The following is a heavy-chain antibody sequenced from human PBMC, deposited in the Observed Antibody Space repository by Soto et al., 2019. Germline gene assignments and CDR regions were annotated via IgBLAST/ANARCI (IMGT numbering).Heavy chain of an antibody. CDR1: GFTFSSFW. Sequence: GSLRLSCAASGFTFSSFWMHWVRQAPGKGLEWVGRIKQDGSEKNYGDSVKGRFTISRDNTEMSLYLQMNSLTAEETAVYYCAGGTTTGATYFDSWGQGTRVTVSS. V-gene: IGHV3-7*03. D-gene: IGHD7-27*01. CDR3: AGGTTTGATYFDS. J-gene: IGHJ4*02. CDR2: IKQDGSEK.